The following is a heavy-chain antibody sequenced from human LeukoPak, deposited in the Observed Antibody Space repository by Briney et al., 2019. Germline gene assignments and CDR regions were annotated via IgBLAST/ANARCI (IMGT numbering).Heavy chain of an antibody. Sequence: GGSLRLSCAASGFTFSGYSMNWVRQAPGKGLEWVSSISSSSSYIYYADSVKGRFTISRDNAKNSLYLQMNSLRAEDTAVYYCARDNVVVVAATLDAFDIWGQGTMVTVSS. CDR2: ISSSSSYI. V-gene: IGHV3-21*01. D-gene: IGHD2-15*01. CDR1: GFTFSGYS. CDR3: ARDNVVVVAATLDAFDI. J-gene: IGHJ3*02.